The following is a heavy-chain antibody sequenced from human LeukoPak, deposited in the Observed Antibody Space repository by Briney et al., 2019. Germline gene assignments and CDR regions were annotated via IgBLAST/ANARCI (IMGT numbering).Heavy chain of an antibody. CDR2: ISSSSSTI. CDR1: GFTFSSYT. CDR3: ARRLDY. J-gene: IGHJ4*02. V-gene: IGHV3-48*01. Sequence: GGSLRLSCAASGFTFSSYTMNWVRQAPGKGLEWVSYISSSSSTIYYADSVKGRFTISRDNAKNSLYLQMNRLRAEDTAVYYCARRLDYWGQGTLVTVSS.